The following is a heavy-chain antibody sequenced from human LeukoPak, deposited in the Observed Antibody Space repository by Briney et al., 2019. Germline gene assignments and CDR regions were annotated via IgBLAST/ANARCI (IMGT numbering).Heavy chain of an antibody. D-gene: IGHD6-19*01. Sequence: ASVKVSCKASGYTFTGYYMHWVRQAPGQGLEWMGWINPNSGGTNYAQKFQGWVTMTRDTSISTAYMELSRLRSDDTAVYYCARGLSSGWYWATCDYWGQGTLVTVSS. CDR2: INPNSGGT. CDR1: GYTFTGYY. J-gene: IGHJ4*02. V-gene: IGHV1-2*04. CDR3: ARGLSSGWYWATCDY.